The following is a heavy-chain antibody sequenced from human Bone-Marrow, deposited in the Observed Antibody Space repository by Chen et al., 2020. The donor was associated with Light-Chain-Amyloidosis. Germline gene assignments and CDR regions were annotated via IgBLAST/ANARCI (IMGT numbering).Heavy chain of an antibody. Sequence: EVHLVETGGALIQPGGSLRLSCAASGFTFSSYEMNWVRQAPGKGLEWVSYISSSGSTIYYADSVKGRFTISRDNAKNSLYLQMNSLRAEDTAVYYCARSCGAQLVHGAFDIWGQGTMVTVSS. D-gene: IGHD6-6*01. J-gene: IGHJ3*02. CDR2: ISSSGSTI. CDR3: ARSCGAQLVHGAFDI. V-gene: IGHV3-48*03. CDR1: GFTFSSYE.